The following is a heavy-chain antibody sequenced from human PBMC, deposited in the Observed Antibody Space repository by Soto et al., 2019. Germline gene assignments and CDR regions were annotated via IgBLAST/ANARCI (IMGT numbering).Heavy chain of an antibody. CDR2: IIPIFGTA. J-gene: IGHJ5*02. D-gene: IGHD3-22*01. V-gene: IGHV1-69*01. CDR3: ARNPLWVVVITVGWFDP. Sequence: QVQLVQSGAEVKKPGSSVKVSCKASGGTFSSYAISWVRQAPGQGLEWMGGIIPIFGTANYAQKFQGRVTITADESTSTAYMELSSQRSEDTAVYYCARNPLWVVVITVGWFDPWGRGTLVTVSS. CDR1: GGTFSSYA.